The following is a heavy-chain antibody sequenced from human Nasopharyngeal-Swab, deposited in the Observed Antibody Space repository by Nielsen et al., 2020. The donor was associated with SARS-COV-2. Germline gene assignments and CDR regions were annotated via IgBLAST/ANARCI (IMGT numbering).Heavy chain of an antibody. CDR1: GYTFTGYY. Sequence: ASVKVSCKASGYTFTGYYMHWVRQAPGQGLEWMGWINPNSGGTNYAQKFQGRVTMTRDTAISTAYMELSRLRSDDTAVYYCASSSMADDAFDIWGQGTMVTVSS. J-gene: IGHJ3*02. CDR3: ASSSMADDAFDI. D-gene: IGHD5-24*01. V-gene: IGHV1-2*02. CDR2: INPNSGGT.